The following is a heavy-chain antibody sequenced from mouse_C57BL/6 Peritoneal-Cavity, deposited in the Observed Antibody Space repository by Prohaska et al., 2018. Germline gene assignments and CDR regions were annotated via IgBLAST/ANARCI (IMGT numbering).Heavy chain of an antibody. CDR1: GYAFSSYW. V-gene: IGHV1-82*01. D-gene: IGHD1-1*01. CDR2: XXXGDGDT. CDR3: AREYYYGSSYNFDV. Sequence: ASLKISCKASGYAFSSYWMNWVKQRTVNCLDRIGRXXXGDGDTNYNGKVKYKATLTADKSSSTAYMQLSSLTSEDAAVYCCAREYYYGSSYNFDVWGTGTTVTVSS. J-gene: IGHJ1*03.